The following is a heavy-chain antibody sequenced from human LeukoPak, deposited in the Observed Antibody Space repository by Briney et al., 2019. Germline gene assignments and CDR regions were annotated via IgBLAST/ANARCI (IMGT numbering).Heavy chain of an antibody. CDR3: ARALRELMVYALSESYYMDV. Sequence: PSGTLSLTCAVSGGSISSSNWWSWVRQPPGKGLEWIGEIYHSGSTNYNPSLKSRVTISVDKSKNQFSLKLSSVTAADTAVFYCARALRELMVYALSESYYMDVWGKGTTVTVSS. CDR2: IYHSGST. CDR1: GGSISSSNW. D-gene: IGHD2-8*01. V-gene: IGHV4-4*02. J-gene: IGHJ6*03.